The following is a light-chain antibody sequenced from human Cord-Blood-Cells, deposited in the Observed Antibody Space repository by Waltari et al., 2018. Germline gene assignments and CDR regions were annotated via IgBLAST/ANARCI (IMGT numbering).Light chain of an antibody. CDR2: AAS. J-gene: IGKJ2*01. V-gene: IGKV1-39*01. CDR3: QQSYSTPYT. CDR1: QSISSY. Sequence: DIQMTQSPSSLSASVGDRVTITCRASQSISSYVNWYQQKPGKAPKLLIYAASCLQSGVPSRFSGSGSGTDFTLTISSLQPEDFATYYCQQSYSTPYTFGQGTKLEIK.